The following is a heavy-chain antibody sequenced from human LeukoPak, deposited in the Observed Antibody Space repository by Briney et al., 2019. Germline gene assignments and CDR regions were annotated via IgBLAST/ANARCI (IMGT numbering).Heavy chain of an antibody. CDR2: IKQDGSVK. J-gene: IGHJ3*02. D-gene: IGHD3-22*01. V-gene: IGHV3-7*01. CDR3: ARDSEHYDSGAYYDALDI. Sequence: GGSLRLFCAASRFPFANYWMNWVRQAPGKGLEGGANIKQDGSVKYYLDSVKGRFTISRDNAKNSLYLQMNSLRADDTAVYYCARDSEHYDSGAYYDALDIWGQGTMVTVSS. CDR1: RFPFANYW.